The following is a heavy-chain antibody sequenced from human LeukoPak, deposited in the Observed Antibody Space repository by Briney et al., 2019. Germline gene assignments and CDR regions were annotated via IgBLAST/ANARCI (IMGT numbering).Heavy chain of an antibody. CDR1: GGSFSGYY. Sequence: SETLSLICAVYGGSFSGYYWSWIRQPPGKGLEWIGEINHSGSTNYNPSLKSRVTISVDTSKNQFSLKLSSVTAADTAVYYCARVVGSRHTPLWVRTLDYWGQGNLVTVSS. V-gene: IGHV4-34*01. D-gene: IGHD1-26*01. CDR2: INHSGST. J-gene: IGHJ4*02. CDR3: ARVVGSRHTPLWVRTLDY.